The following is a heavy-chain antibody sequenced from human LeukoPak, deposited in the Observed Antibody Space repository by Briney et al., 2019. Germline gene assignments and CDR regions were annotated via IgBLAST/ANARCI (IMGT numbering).Heavy chain of an antibody. CDR3: ARAQGGGNVDAFDI. V-gene: IGHV1-2*02. CDR2: INPNSGGT. CDR1: GYTFTGYY. J-gene: IGHJ3*02. Sequence: ASVTVSCTASGYTFTGYYMHWVRQAPGQGLEWMGWINPNSGGTNYAQKFQGRVTMTRDTSISTAYMELSRLRSDDTAVYYCARAQGGGNVDAFDIWGQGTMVTVSS. D-gene: IGHD4-23*01.